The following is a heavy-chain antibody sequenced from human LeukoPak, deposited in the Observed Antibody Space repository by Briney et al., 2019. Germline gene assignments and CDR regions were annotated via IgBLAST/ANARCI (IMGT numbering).Heavy chain of an antibody. V-gene: IGHV3-30-3*01. Sequence: GGSLRLSCAASGFTFSSNAMHWVRQAPGKGLEWVAVMSYDGTSEYYADSVRGRFTIPRDHSQNMLHLQMNSLRDEATALYYCVRDRRDGKNLAYHFDFWGQGTLVTVSS. J-gene: IGHJ4*02. CDR2: MSYDGTSE. D-gene: IGHD5-24*01. CDR1: GFTFSSNA. CDR3: VRDRRDGKNLAYHFDF.